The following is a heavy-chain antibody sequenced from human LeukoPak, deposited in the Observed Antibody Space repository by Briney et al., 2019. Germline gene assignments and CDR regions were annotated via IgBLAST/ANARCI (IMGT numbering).Heavy chain of an antibody. CDR2: ISGSGGST. Sequence: GGSLRLSCAASGFTFSSYAMSWVRQAPGKGLEWVSAISGSGGSTYYADSVKGRFTISRDNSKNTLYLQMNSLRAEDTAVYYCAKDAPYYYDSSGYDDYWGQGTLVTVSS. CDR3: AKDAPYYYDSSGYDDY. CDR1: GFTFSSYA. V-gene: IGHV3-23*01. J-gene: IGHJ4*02. D-gene: IGHD3-22*01.